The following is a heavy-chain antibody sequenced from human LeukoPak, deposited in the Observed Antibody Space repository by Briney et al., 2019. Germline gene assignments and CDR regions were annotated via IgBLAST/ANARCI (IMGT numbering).Heavy chain of an antibody. CDR1: GFTFRSYD. CDR2: IGTAGEI. Sequence: PGGSLRLSCAASGFTFRSYDMHWVRQATGKGLEWVSGIGTAGEIYYPGSVKGRFNISRENAKNSLYLQMNSLRAGDTAVYYCARAAYSSTWYSRYFDLWGRGTLVTVSS. CDR3: ARAAYSSTWYSRYFDL. D-gene: IGHD6-13*01. J-gene: IGHJ2*01. V-gene: IGHV3-13*01.